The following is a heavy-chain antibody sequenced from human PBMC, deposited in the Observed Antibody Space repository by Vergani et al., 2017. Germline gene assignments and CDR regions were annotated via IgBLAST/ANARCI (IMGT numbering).Heavy chain of an antibody. J-gene: IGHJ4*02. CDR1: GFTFTSYS. V-gene: IGHV3-48*01. CDR2: ISGVGDTI. Sequence: EVRLAESGGGLVQPGGSLRLSCAVSGFTFTSYSMNWVRQAPGKGLEWVSYISGVGDTIYYADSVKGRFTISRDNSLHLQMNSLRVEDTAVYYCARGIVGGLEFDNWGQGTLVTVSS. D-gene: IGHD1-26*01. CDR3: ARGIVGGLEFDN.